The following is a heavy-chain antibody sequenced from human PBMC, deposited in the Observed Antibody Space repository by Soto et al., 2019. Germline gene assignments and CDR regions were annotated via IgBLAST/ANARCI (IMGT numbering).Heavy chain of an antibody. V-gene: IGHV3-33*08. D-gene: IGHD1-1*01. CDR1: GFTFSSYG. Sequence: QVQMVESGGGVVQPGKSLRLSCAASGFTFSSYGMHWVRQAPGKGLEWVAVIWYDGSNKDYADSVKGRFTISRDNSKNMLYLQINSLRAEDTAVYYCAREKDSTMGPSFDSWGQGTLFTVSS. CDR3: AREKDSTMGPSFDS. J-gene: IGHJ4*02. CDR2: IWYDGSNK.